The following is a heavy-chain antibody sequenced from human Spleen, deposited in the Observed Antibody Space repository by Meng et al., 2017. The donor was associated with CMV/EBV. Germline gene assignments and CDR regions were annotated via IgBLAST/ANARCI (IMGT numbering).Heavy chain of an antibody. V-gene: IGHV3-21*06. CDR1: GFTFSSYY. D-gene: IGHD3-3*01. CDR3: ARHYDSNWFDS. J-gene: IGHJ5*01. CDR2: ISGSSNYI. Sequence: LCCAASGFTFSSYYVGRVRQAPGKGMEWVSSISGSSNYIYYADSLKDRFTISRDNAKNSLYLQMNSLRAEDTAVYYCARHYDSNWFDSWGQGTLVTVSS.